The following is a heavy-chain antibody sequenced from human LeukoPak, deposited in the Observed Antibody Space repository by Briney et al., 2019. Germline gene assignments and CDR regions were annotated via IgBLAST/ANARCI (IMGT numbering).Heavy chain of an antibody. J-gene: IGHJ4*02. D-gene: IGHD3-22*01. Sequence: ASVKVPCKASGYTFTSYYMHWVRQAPGQGLEWMGIINPSGGSTSYAQKFQGRVTMTRDTSTSTVYMELSSLRSEDTAVYYCVRYGTYYYDSSGYHAFDYWGQGTLVTVSS. CDR2: INPSGGST. V-gene: IGHV1-46*01. CDR3: VRYGTYYYDSSGYHAFDY. CDR1: GYTFTSYY.